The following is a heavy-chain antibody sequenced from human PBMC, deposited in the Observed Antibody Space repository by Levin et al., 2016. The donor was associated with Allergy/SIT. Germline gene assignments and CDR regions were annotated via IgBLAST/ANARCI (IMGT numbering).Heavy chain of an antibody. CDR1: GDSFITTHW. CDR3: AGLVAAAAPHTFDF. J-gene: IGHJ4*02. D-gene: IGHD6-19*01. CDR2: IYHSGST. V-gene: IGHV4-4*02. Sequence: SETLSLTCAVSGDSFITTHWWSWVRQPPGKGLEWIGEIYHSGSTNYNVSLRSRVTISVDKSKQQVSLKLNSVTAADTAVYYCAGLVAAAAPHTFDFWGQGTLVTVSS.